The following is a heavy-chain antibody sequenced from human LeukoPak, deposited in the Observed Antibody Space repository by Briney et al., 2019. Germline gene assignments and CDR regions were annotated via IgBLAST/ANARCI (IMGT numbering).Heavy chain of an antibody. V-gene: IGHV3-53*01. D-gene: IGHD3-22*01. CDR2: IYSGGST. CDR3: ARDRGSSSGYNFDY. Sequence: GGSLRLSCAASGFTVITNYMSWVRQAPGKGLEWVSVIYSGGSTYYADSVKGRFTISRDNAKNLLYLQMNSLRAEDTAVYYCARDRGSSSGYNFDYWGQGTLVTVSS. CDR1: GFTVITNY. J-gene: IGHJ4*02.